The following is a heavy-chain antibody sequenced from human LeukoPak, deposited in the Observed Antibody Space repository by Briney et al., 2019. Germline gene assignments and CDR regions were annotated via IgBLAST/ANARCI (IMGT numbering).Heavy chain of an antibody. Sequence: SETLSLTCTVSGVSISSYFWSWVRQPAGKGLEWIGRIYTSGSTKYNPSLQSRVTMSLDTSKKQLSLNLGSVTAADTAVYYCARAGTSGGLCDYXGQGILVXVS. CDR3: ARAGTSGGLCDY. D-gene: IGHD1-14*01. J-gene: IGHJ4*02. CDR2: IYTSGST. V-gene: IGHV4-4*07. CDR1: GVSISSYF.